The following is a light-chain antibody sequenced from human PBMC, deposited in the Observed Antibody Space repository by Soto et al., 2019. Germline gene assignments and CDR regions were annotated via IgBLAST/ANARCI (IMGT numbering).Light chain of an antibody. CDR2: GNS. CDR3: QAYDSSLGEVL. V-gene: IGLV1-40*01. J-gene: IGLJ2*01. Sequence: QSVLTQPPSVSGAPGQRVIISCTGSRSNIGGGSDVQWYQQLPGTAPKLLMYGNSNRPSGVPDRFSGSKSGTSASLAITGLQAEDEADYSCQAYDSSLGEVLFGGGTKLTVL. CDR1: RSNIGGGSD.